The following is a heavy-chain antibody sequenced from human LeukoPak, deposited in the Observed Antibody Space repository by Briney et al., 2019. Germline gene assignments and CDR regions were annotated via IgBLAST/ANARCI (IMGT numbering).Heavy chain of an antibody. CDR2: IIPIFGTA. V-gene: IGHV1-69*05. Sequence: GASVKVSCKASGGTFSSYAISWVRQAPGQGLEWMGGIIPIFGTANYAQKFQGRVTITTDESTSTAYMELSSLRSEDTAVYYCATCTSCYLHLKLGAFDIWGQGTMVTVSS. CDR1: GGTFSSYA. D-gene: IGHD2-2*01. CDR3: ATCTSCYLHLKLGAFDI. J-gene: IGHJ3*02.